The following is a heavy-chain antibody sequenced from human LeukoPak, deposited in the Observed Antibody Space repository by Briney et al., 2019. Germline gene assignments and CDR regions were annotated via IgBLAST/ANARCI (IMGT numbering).Heavy chain of an antibody. Sequence: GESLKISCKGSGYSFTIHWIAWVRQMPGKGLEWMGIIYPGDPDTRYSPSFQGQVTISADKSISTAYLQWSSLKASDTAMYYCARLYRTTSPLDYWGQGTLVTVSS. CDR1: GYSFTIHW. V-gene: IGHV5-51*01. CDR3: ARLYRTTSPLDY. D-gene: IGHD1-26*01. J-gene: IGHJ4*02. CDR2: IYPGDPDT.